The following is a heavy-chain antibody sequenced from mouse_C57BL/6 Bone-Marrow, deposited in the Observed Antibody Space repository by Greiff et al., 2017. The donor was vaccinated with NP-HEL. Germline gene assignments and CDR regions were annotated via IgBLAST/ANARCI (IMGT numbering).Heavy chain of an antibody. V-gene: IGHV1-26*01. D-gene: IGHD2-3*01. CDR1: GYTFTDYY. CDR2: INPNNGGT. J-gene: IGHJ4*01. CDR3: AREVYDGYYVGRMDY. Sequence: VQLQQSGPELVKPGASVKISCKASGYTFTDYYMNWVKQSHGKSLEWIGDINPNNGGTSYNQKFKGKATLTVDKSSSTAYMELRSLTSEDSAVYYCAREVYDGYYVGRMDYWGQGTSVTVSS.